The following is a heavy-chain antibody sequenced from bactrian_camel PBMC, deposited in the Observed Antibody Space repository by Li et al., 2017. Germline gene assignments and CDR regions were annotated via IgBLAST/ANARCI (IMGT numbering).Heavy chain of an antibody. CDR2: IVTGGGNT. CDR1: GYTRSTIC. J-gene: IGHJ4*01. D-gene: IGHD3*01. V-gene: IGHV3S1*01. Sequence: HVQLVESGGGSVQAGGTLRLTCAATGYTRSTICMAWFRQAPGKEREGVAAIVTGGGNTYYAGSVDGRFTISQDNAKNTLYLQMNSLKIEDTAVYYCALGSSRQATMTARGKGTQVTVS.